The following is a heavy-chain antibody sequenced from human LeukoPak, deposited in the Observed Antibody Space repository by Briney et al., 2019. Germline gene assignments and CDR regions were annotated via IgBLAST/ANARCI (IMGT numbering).Heavy chain of an antibody. Sequence: PGGSLRLSCAASGFTFSTYAMHWVRQAPGKGLEWVALISFDGTIKHYADSVKGRFTIARDNAKNSLYLQMHSLRAEDTAVYYCARALWFGESYYFDSWGQGTLLTVSS. J-gene: IGHJ4*02. CDR2: ISFDGTIK. V-gene: IGHV3-30*04. CDR1: GFTFSTYA. CDR3: ARALWFGESYYFDS. D-gene: IGHD3-10*01.